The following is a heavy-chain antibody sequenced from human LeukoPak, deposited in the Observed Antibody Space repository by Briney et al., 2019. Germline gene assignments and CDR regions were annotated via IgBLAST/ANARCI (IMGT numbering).Heavy chain of an antibody. Sequence: GSLRLSCAASGFTFSSYAMSWVRQAPGKGLEWIGYIYYSGSTNYNPSLESRVTISVDTSKNQFSLKLSSVTAADTSVYYCARLTYGSGTYRTDFWGQGTQVTVSS. CDR2: IYYSGST. D-gene: IGHD3-10*01. V-gene: IGHV4-59*08. CDR3: ARLTYGSGTYRTDF. J-gene: IGHJ4*02. CDR1: GFTFSSYA.